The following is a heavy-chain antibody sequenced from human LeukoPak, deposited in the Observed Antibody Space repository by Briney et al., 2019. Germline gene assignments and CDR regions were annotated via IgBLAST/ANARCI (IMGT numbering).Heavy chain of an antibody. CDR1: GLTFSSYW. CDR3: TRTRTAFDF. J-gene: IGHJ3*01. V-gene: IGHV3-7*03. CDR2: IKQDGSEK. Sequence: PGGSLRLSCVASGLTFSSYWMSWVRQAPGKGLECVANIKQDGSEKYYVDSVKGRFTISRDNAKNSLYLQMNSLRAEDTAVYYCTRTRTAFDFWGQGTMVTVSS.